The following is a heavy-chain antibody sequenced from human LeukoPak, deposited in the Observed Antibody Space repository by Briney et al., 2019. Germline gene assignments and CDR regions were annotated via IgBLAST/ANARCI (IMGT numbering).Heavy chain of an antibody. CDR2: IIPIFGTA. Sequence: ASAKVSCKASGGTFSSYAISWVRQAPGQGLEWMGGIIPIFGTANYAQKFQGRVTITADESTSTAYMELSSLRSEDTAVYYCASWSSRAYYFDYWGQGTLVTVSS. D-gene: IGHD6-13*01. CDR3: ASWSSRAYYFDY. V-gene: IGHV1-69*13. CDR1: GGTFSSYA. J-gene: IGHJ4*02.